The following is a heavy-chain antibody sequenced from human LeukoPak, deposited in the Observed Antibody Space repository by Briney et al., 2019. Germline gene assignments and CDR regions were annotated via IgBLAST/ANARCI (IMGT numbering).Heavy chain of an antibody. V-gene: IGHV1-69*05. CDR1: GGTFSSYA. CDR2: IIPIFGTA. CDR3: ARDREDSSWYSNWFDP. J-gene: IGHJ5*02. Sequence: SVKVSCKASGGTFSSYAISWVRQAPGQGLEWMGGIIPIFGTANYAQKLQGRVTMTTDTSTSTAYMELRSLRSDDTAVYYCARDREDSSWYSNWFDPWGQGTLVTVSS. D-gene: IGHD6-13*01.